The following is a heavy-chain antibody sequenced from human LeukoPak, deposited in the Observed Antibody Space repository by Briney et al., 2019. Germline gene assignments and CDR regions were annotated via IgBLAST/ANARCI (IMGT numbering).Heavy chain of an antibody. D-gene: IGHD3-3*01. V-gene: IGHV3-33*01. CDR3: ARDDAALRIFDY. CDR1: GFTFSSYG. J-gene: IGHJ4*02. Sequence: GGSLRLSCTASGFTFSSYGMHWVRQAPGKGLEWVAIIWYDGSDKYYADSVKGRFTISRDNIKNTLYPQMSSLRAEDTAVYYCARDDAALRIFDYWGQGTLVTVSS. CDR2: IWYDGSDK.